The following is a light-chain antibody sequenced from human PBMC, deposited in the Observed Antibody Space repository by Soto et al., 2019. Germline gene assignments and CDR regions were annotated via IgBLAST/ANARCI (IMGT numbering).Light chain of an antibody. J-gene: IGLJ1*01. CDR3: CSYVGSTTYV. CDR2: EAR. Sequence: LTHPPSVAWSPGQSVTISCAGTSTDFVIYNLVSWYQQPPGTAPKLIIYEARNRPSGVPDRFSGSKSGNTASLTISGLQAEDEADYYCCSYVGSTTYVFGTGTKVTVL. CDR1: STDFVIYNL. V-gene: IGLV2-18*02.